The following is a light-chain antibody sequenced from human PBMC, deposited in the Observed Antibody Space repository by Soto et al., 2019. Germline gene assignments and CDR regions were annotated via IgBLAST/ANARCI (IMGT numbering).Light chain of an antibody. CDR3: TSYAGENVV. CDR2: EVN. CDR1: SCDVGGYNY. Sequence: QSALTQPPSASGSPGHSVTISCTGTSCDVGGYNYVSWYQQYPGKVPKLRVYEVNKRPSGVPDRISGSKYGNTASLNVSGLQAEDEADYYCTSYAGENVVFGTGTKVTVL. V-gene: IGLV2-8*01. J-gene: IGLJ1*01.